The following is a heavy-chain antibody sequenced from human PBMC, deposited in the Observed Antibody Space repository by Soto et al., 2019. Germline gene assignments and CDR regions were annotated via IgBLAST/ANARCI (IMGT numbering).Heavy chain of an antibody. Sequence: GGSLRLSCAASGFTFSSYSMNWVRQAPGKGLEWVSYISSSSSTIYYADSVKGRFTISRDNAKNSLYLQMNSLRDEDTAVYYCARGTGYCSSTSCYADEDYYYYYGMDVWGQGTTVTVSS. D-gene: IGHD2-2*01. CDR2: ISSSSSTI. J-gene: IGHJ6*02. V-gene: IGHV3-48*02. CDR1: GFTFSSYS. CDR3: ARGTGYCSSTSCYADEDYYYYYGMDV.